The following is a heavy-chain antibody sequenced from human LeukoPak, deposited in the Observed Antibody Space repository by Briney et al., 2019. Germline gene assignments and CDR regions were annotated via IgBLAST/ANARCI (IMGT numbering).Heavy chain of an antibody. CDR3: ARGWYNYGSKTES. Sequence: SETLSLTCAVYGGSFSGYYWSWIRQSPGTGLEWIGEINHGGSTNYNPSLMSRVSISANSSNNHFSLRLSSVTAADAAVYYCARGWYNYGSKTESWGQGTLVTVSS. V-gene: IGHV4-34*01. CDR2: INHGGST. D-gene: IGHD3-10*01. CDR1: GGSFSGYY. J-gene: IGHJ4*02.